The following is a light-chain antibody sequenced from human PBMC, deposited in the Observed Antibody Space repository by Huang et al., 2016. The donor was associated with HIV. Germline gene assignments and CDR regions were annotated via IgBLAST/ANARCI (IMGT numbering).Light chain of an antibody. CDR2: AAS. J-gene: IGKJ2*01. CDR3: QQTYNVPRT. Sequence: DIQMTQSPSSLSASIGDRVTMSCRASPTVDMYLNWYQQTPGRAPKLLIYAASKLQSDVPSRVSGTGSGTNYTLTISSVQPEDFVIYFCQQTYNVPRTFGQGTALEIK. CDR1: PTVDMY. V-gene: IGKV1-39*01.